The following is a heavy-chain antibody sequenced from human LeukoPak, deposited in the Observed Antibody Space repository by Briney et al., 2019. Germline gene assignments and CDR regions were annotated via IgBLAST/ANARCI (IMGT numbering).Heavy chain of an antibody. D-gene: IGHD5-18*01. CDR1: GGSISSYY. J-gene: IGHJ5*02. Sequence: SETLSLTCTVSGGSISSYYWSWLRQPPGKGLEWVGYIYYSGSTNYNPSLKSRVTISVDTSKKQFSLKLSSVTAADTAVYYCARDRLGVLDVGGYSYGWFDPWGQGTLVTVSS. V-gene: IGHV4-59*01. CDR3: ARDRLGVLDVGGYSYGWFDP. CDR2: IYYSGST.